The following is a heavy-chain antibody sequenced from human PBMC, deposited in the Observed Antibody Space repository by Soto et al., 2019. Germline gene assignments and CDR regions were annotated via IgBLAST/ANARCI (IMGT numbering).Heavy chain of an antibody. J-gene: IGHJ4*02. CDR1: GVTFRGYA. D-gene: IGHD3-10*01. CDR3: ARAYQGTYYFAD. V-gene: IGHV3-30*14. CDR2: ISDDGSKT. Sequence: GGSLRLSCAGSGVTFRGYAVHWVRQTPGKGLEWVTVISDDGSKTYYADSVKGRFSVSRDDSTNMVFLQMSSLRSEDTAVYHCARAYQGTYYFADWGPGT.